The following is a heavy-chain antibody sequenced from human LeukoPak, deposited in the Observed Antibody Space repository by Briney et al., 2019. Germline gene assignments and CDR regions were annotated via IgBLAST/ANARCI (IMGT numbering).Heavy chain of an antibody. CDR3: ARGRDYDILTGYYKGYYGMDV. Sequence: ASVKVSCKASGYTFTGYYMHWVRQAPGQGLEWMGWINPNSGGTNYAQKFQGRVTMTRDTSISTAYMELSRLRSEDTAVYYCARGRDYDILTGYYKGYYGMDVWGQGTTVTVSS. CDR2: INPNSGGT. V-gene: IGHV1-2*02. CDR1: GYTFTGYY. J-gene: IGHJ6*02. D-gene: IGHD3-9*01.